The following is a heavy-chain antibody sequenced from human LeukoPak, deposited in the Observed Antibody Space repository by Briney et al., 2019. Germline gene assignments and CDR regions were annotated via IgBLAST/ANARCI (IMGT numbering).Heavy chain of an antibody. CDR1: GGTFSSYA. D-gene: IGHD5-18*01. V-gene: IGHV1-69*13. CDR2: IIPIFGTA. CDR3: AAPDTATNYYYYGMDV. Sequence: ASVKVSCKASGGTFSSYAISWVRQAPGQGLEWMGGIIPIFGTANYAQKFQGGVTITADESTSTAYMELSSLRSEDTAVYYCAAPDTATNYYYYGMDVWGQGTAVTVSS. J-gene: IGHJ6*02.